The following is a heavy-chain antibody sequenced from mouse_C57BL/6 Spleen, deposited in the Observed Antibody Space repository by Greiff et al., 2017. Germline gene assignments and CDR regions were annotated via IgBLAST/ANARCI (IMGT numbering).Heavy chain of an antibody. CDR3: ARGWDGYGDYYAMDY. CDR1: GFTLSDYG. D-gene: IGHD2-2*01. J-gene: IGHJ4*01. Sequence: EVHLVESGGGLVKPGGSLKLSCAASGFTLSDYGMHWVRQAPEKGLEWVAYISSGSSTIYYADTVKGRFTISRDNAKNTLFLQMTSLRSEDTAMYYCARGWDGYGDYYAMDYWGQGTSVTVSS. CDR2: ISSGSSTI. V-gene: IGHV5-17*01.